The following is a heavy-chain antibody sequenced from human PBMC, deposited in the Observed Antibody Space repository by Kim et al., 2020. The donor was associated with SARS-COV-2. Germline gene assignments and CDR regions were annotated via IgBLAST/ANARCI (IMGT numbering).Heavy chain of an antibody. Sequence: SVKVSCKASGGTFSIYAISWVRQAPGQGLEWMGGIIPIFGTANYAQKFQGRVTITADESTSTAYMELSSLRSEDTAVYYCASGEGIPAGAFDIWGQGTMVTVSS. J-gene: IGHJ3*02. D-gene: IGHD3-10*01. CDR3: ASGEGIPAGAFDI. CDR1: GGTFSIYA. V-gene: IGHV1-69*13. CDR2: IIPIFGTA.